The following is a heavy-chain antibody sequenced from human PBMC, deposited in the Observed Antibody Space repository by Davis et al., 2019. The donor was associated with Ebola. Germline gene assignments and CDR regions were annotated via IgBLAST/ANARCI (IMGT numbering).Heavy chain of an antibody. CDR1: GYIYINYW. D-gene: IGHD2-15*01. Sequence: GESLKISCHSSGYIYINYWIAWVRQMPGKGLEWMGIIVPRDSDARYSPSFPGQVTVSADTSNTTAYLEWGSLKASDSAIYYCARGSGGLYHYYYNGLDVWGQGTTVTVSS. CDR2: IVPRDSDA. V-gene: IGHV5-51*01. CDR3: ARGSGGLYHYYYNGLDV. J-gene: IGHJ6*01.